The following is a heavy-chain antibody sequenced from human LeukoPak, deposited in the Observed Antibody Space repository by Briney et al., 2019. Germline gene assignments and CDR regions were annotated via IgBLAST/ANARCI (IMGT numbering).Heavy chain of an antibody. D-gene: IGHD3-16*01. Sequence: ASVTVSCKASGFTFSGYYMHWVRQAPGQGLEWMAWISPNSGGTNCVQKFQGRVTVTRDTSISTDYMEISGLTSDDTALYYCAREPSGFGGYDYWGQGSL. CDR1: GFTFSGYY. CDR2: ISPNSGGT. J-gene: IGHJ4*01. CDR3: AREPSGFGGYDY. V-gene: IGHV1-2*02.